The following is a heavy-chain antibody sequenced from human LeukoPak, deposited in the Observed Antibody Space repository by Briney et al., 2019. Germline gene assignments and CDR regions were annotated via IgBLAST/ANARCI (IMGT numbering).Heavy chain of an antibody. CDR1: GGSISSYY. D-gene: IGHD5-12*01. CDR2: IYYSGST. V-gene: IGHV4-59*08. J-gene: IGHJ6*02. Sequence: PSETLSLTCSVSGGSISSYYWSWIRQPPGKGLEWIGYIYYSGSTKYNPSLKSRVTISVDTSKNQSPLKLSSVTAADTVVYYCARHQYGRGSGYETHYYYGMDVWGQGTTVTVSS. CDR3: ARHQYGRGSGYETHYYYGMDV.